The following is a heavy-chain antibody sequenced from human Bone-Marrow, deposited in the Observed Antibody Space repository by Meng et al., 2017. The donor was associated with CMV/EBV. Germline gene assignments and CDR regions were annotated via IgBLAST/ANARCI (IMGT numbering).Heavy chain of an antibody. CDR1: GFTFSNYA. CDR2: IVGSGGST. V-gene: IGHV3-23*01. D-gene: IGHD5/OR15-5a*01. Sequence: GESLKISCGASGFTFSNYAMSWVRQAPGKGLQWVSAIVGSGGSTYYEDSVKGRFTISRDNSKSTMYLQMNSLTAEDTAVYFCAKATVCVLRGMDVWGQGTTVTVSS. CDR3: AKATVCVLRGMDV. J-gene: IGHJ6*02.